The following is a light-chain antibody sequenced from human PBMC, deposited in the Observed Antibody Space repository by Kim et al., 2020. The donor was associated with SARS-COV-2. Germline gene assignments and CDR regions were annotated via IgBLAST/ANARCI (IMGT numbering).Light chain of an antibody. V-gene: IGKV1-39*01. CDR1: KTIRSL. Sequence: ASVGDRVTTTGGASKTIRSLLNWYKRKPGKAPELRIRLASNLQSGFPPRFSGRGSGTDFTLTIRSLQPEDLATYYCQQNYITPRTFGPGTKVYIK. J-gene: IGKJ1*01. CDR3: QQNYITPRT. CDR2: LAS.